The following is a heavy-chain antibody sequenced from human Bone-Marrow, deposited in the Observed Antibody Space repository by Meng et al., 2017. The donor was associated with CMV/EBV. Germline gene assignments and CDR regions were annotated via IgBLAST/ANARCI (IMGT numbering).Heavy chain of an antibody. CDR3: ARDHHCSSTSCYAFDY. J-gene: IGHJ4*02. CDR2: IIPIFGTA. CDR1: GFTFSSYA. D-gene: IGHD2-2*01. Sequence: GGSLRLSCAASGFTFSSYAISWVRQAPGQGLEWMGGIIPIFGTANYAQKFQGRVTITTDESTSTAYMALSSLRSEETAVYYCARDHHCSSTSCYAFDYWGQGTLVTVSS. V-gene: IGHV1-69*05.